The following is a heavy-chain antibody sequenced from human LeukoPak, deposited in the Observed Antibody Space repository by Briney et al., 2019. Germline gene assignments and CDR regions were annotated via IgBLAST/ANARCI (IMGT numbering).Heavy chain of an antibody. D-gene: IGHD2-8*01. Sequence: SETLSLTCTVSGDSVSRYYWSWIRQPPGKGLEWIGEINHSGSTNYNPSLKSRVTISVDTSKNQFSLKLSSVTAADTAVYYCASIGYCTNGVCYFDYWGQGTLVTVSS. CDR2: INHSGST. CDR3: ASIGYCTNGVCYFDY. CDR1: GDSVSRYY. J-gene: IGHJ4*02. V-gene: IGHV4-34*01.